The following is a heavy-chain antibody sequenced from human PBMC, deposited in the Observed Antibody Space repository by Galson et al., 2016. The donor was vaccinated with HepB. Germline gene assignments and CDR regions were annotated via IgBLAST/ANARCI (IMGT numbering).Heavy chain of an antibody. CDR2: ISSSSSTI. D-gene: IGHD5-18*01. V-gene: IGHV3-48*01. J-gene: IGHJ4*02. CDR3: ATLVNSYGLN. Sequence: SLRLSCAASGFTFSSYSMNWVRQAPGKGLEWVSYISSSSSTIYHADSVKGRVTISRDNAKNSLYLQMNSLRAEDTAVYYCATLVNSYGLNWGQGTLVTVSS. CDR1: GFTFSSYS.